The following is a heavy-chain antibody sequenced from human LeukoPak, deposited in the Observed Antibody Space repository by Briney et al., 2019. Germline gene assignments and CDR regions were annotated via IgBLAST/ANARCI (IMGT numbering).Heavy chain of an antibody. Sequence: PSQTLSLTCTVSGGSISSGDYYWSWIRQPPGKGLEWIGYIYYSGSTYYNPSLKSRVTISVDTSKNQFSLKLSSVTAADTAVYYCARALPLLWFGELWGQGTLVTVSS. D-gene: IGHD3-10*01. J-gene: IGHJ4*02. CDR1: GGSISSGDYY. V-gene: IGHV4-30-4*01. CDR3: ARALPLLWFGEL. CDR2: IYYSGST.